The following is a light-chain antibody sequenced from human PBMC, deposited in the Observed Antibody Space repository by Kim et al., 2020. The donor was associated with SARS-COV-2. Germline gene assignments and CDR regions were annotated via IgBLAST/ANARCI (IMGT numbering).Light chain of an antibody. CDR1: SGHGGNA. CDR2: VNNDDSH. V-gene: IGLV4-69*01. CDR3: QSWGV. Sequence: SLRASVKLTFTMSSGHGGNAIAWHQQQPEKGPRYLMKVNNDDSHSKGDGIPDRFSGSSSGAERYLTISSLQSVDDADYSCQSWGVFGGGTKLTVL. J-gene: IGLJ3*02.